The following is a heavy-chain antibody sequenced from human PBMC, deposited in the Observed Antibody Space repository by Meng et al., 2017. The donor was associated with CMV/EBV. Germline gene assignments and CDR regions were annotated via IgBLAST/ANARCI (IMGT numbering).Heavy chain of an antibody. CDR1: CYTFTTYG. J-gene: IGHJ5*02. CDR3: ARDSVAVRPGWFDP. D-gene: IGHD6-6*01. V-gene: IGHV1-18*01. Sequence: KASCYTFTTYGLSWVRQAPGQGLEWMGWISAYNGNTNYAQKYQGRVTMTTDSPTTTAYMELRSLRSDDTAVYYCARDSVAVRPGWFDPWGQGTLVTVSS. CDR2: ISAYNGNT.